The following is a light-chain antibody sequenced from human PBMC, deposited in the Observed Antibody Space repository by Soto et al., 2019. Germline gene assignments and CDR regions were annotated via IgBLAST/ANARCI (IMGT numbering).Light chain of an antibody. CDR2: DAY. J-gene: IGKJ5*01. CDR1: QSFRGL. Sequence: VLTQSPVTLSLSPGERSTLSCRASQSFRGLLAWYQQEPGQAPRLLIYDAYNRATGIPPRFSGSGSGTDFTLTISSLEPEDSAVYYCQQRHMWPITFGQGRLPAVK. CDR3: QQRHMWPIT. V-gene: IGKV3-11*01.